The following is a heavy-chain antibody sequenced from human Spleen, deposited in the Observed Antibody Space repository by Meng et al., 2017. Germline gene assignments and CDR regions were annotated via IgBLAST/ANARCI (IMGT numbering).Heavy chain of an antibody. D-gene: IGHD5-24*01. Sequence: GGSLRLSCAASGFTFSSYGMHWVRQAPGKGLEWVAVIWYDGSNKYYADSVKGRFTISRDNSQNTLYLQMRSLKTEDTAVYYCARVRELDYWGQGTLVTVSS. CDR2: IWYDGSNK. J-gene: IGHJ4*02. CDR3: ARVRELDY. V-gene: IGHV3-33*01. CDR1: GFTFSSYG.